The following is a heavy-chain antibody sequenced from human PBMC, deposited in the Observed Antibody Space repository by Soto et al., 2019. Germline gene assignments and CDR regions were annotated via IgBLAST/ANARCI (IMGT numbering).Heavy chain of an antibody. J-gene: IGHJ6*02. Sequence: QVQLQESGPGLVKPSQTLSLTCTVSGGSISSGGYYWSWIRQHPGKGLEWIGHIYYSGSIYYNPSLRSRVTISLDTSKNQFSLKLSSVTAADTAVYYCARGGYYFYYGMDVWGQGTTVTVSS. CDR1: GGSISSGGYY. CDR3: ARGGYYFYYGMDV. V-gene: IGHV4-31*03. CDR2: IYYSGSI.